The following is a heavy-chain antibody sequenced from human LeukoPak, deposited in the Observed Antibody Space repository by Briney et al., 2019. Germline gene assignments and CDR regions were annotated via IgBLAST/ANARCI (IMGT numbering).Heavy chain of an antibody. CDR1: GFAVSSKY. Sequence: GGSLRLSWVASGFAVSSKYMSWIRQAPGKGLEWVSVIYTGGSTHYPDSVMGRFTISRDDSKNTVSLQMNSLRAEDTAVYYCAKSAGKRQHLIRAVTGYYFDYWGQGTLVTVSS. CDR3: AKSAGKRQHLIRAVTGYYFDY. J-gene: IGHJ4*02. CDR2: IYTGGST. D-gene: IGHD6-13*01. V-gene: IGHV3-66*01.